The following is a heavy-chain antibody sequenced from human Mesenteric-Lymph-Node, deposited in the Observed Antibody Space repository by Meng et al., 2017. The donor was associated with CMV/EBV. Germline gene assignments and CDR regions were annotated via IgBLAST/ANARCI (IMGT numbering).Heavy chain of an antibody. V-gene: IGHV4-59*01. Sequence: SQTLSLTCAASGFTFSDYYMNWVRQAPGKGLEWIGYIYFTGTTNYKPSLQSRVTISVDTSKNQFSMRLSSVTAADTAVYYCARDTHLSSSWYIDYWGQGILVTVSS. D-gene: IGHD6-13*01. J-gene: IGHJ4*02. CDR1: GFTFSDYY. CDR2: IYFTGTT. CDR3: ARDTHLSSSWYIDY.